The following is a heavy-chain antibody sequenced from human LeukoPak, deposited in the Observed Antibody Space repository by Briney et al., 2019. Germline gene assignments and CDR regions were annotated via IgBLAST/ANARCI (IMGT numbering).Heavy chain of an antibody. CDR1: GGTFSSYA. CDR3: ARANRSPYYGSGSSLYYFDY. V-gene: IGHV1-69*13. J-gene: IGHJ4*02. Sequence: GASVKVSCKASGGTFSSYAISWVRQAPGQGLEWMGGIIPIFGTANYAQKFQGRVTITADESTSTAYMELSSLRSEDTAVYYCARANRSPYYGSGSSLYYFDYWGQGTLVTVSS. D-gene: IGHD3-10*01. CDR2: IIPIFGTA.